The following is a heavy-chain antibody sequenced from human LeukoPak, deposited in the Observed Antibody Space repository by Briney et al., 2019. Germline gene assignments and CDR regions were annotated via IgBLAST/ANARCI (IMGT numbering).Heavy chain of an antibody. CDR3: ARVYYDSSGYPFDY. CDR1: GFTFSSYW. Sequence: PGGSLRLSCAASGFTFSSYWMHWVRQAPGKGLVWVSRINSDGSSTSYADSVKGRFTISRDNAKNSLYLQMNSLRAEDTAVYYCARVYYDSSGYPFDYWGQGTLVTVSS. CDR2: INSDGSST. J-gene: IGHJ4*02. D-gene: IGHD3-22*01. V-gene: IGHV3-74*01.